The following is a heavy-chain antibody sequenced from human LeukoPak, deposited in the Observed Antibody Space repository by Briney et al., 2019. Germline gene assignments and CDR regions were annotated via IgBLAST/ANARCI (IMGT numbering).Heavy chain of an antibody. J-gene: IGHJ4*02. V-gene: IGHV1-8*03. CDR3: AKTAAGPSVFDY. CDR2: MNPNSGNT. CDR1: GYTFTSYD. Sequence: ASVKVSCKTSGYTFTSYDINWVRQATGQGLEWMGWMNPNSGNTGYAQKFQGRVTITRNTSISTAYMELSSLRSEDTAVYYCAKTAAGPSVFDYWGQGTLVTVSS. D-gene: IGHD6-13*01.